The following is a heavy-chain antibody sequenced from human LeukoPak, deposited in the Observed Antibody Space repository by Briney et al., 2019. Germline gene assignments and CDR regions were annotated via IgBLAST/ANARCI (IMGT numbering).Heavy chain of an antibody. CDR2: IYYSGST. V-gene: IGHV4-39*07. Sequence: SETLSLTCTVSGGSISSSSYYWGWIRQPPGKGLEWIGSIYYSGSTYHNPSLKSRVTISVDTSKNQFSLKLSSVTAADTAVYYCARDPRKKALLWFGEFNWFDPWGQGTLVTVSS. D-gene: IGHD3-10*01. CDR1: GGSISSSSYY. CDR3: ARDPRKKALLWFGEFNWFDP. J-gene: IGHJ5*02.